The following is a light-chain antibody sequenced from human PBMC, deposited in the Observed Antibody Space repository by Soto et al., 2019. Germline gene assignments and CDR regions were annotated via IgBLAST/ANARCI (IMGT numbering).Light chain of an antibody. J-gene: IGKJ5*01. Sequence: VVLTQSQATLSLSPGERATLSCRTSLSVSVYLDWYQQKTGQAPRLLISDASNRATGIPAWFSGSGSGTDFTITISSLEPEDFAVYYCHQRQYWPPITFGQGTRLEIK. V-gene: IGKV3-11*01. CDR3: HQRQYWPPIT. CDR2: DAS. CDR1: LSVSVY.